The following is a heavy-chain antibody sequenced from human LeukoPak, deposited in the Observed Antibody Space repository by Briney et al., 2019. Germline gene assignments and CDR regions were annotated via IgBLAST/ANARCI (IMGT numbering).Heavy chain of an antibody. CDR3: ARSPGRVAVAGIDY. V-gene: IGHV1-8*01. J-gene: IGHJ4*02. Sequence: ASVKVSCKASGYTFTSYDINWVRQATGQGLEWMGWMNPNSGNTGYAQKFQGRVTMTRNTSISTAYMELSSLGSEDTAVYYCARSPGRVAVAGIDYWGQGTLVTVSS. D-gene: IGHD6-19*01. CDR1: GYTFTSYD. CDR2: MNPNSGNT.